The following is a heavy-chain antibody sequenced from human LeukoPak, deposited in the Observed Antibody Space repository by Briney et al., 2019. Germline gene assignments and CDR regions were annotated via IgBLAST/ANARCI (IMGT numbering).Heavy chain of an antibody. CDR2: IYYSGST. V-gene: IGHV4-38-2*02. CDR1: GYSISSGYY. D-gene: IGHD3-22*01. J-gene: IGHJ4*02. CDR3: AREKFSSGYYYYYFDY. Sequence: SETLSLTCAVSGYSISSGYYWGWIRQPPGRGLEWIGYIYYSGSTYYNPSLKSRVTISVDTSKSQSSLKLSSVTAADTAVYYCAREKFSSGYYYYYFDYWGQGTLVTVSS.